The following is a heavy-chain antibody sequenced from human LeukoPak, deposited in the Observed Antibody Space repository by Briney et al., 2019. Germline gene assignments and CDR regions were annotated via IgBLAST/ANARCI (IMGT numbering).Heavy chain of an antibody. CDR1: GFTFSSYN. CDR2: ISGSSSYI. J-gene: IGHJ4*02. CDR3: ARASGYSYDNELDY. V-gene: IGHV3-21*01. D-gene: IGHD5-18*01. Sequence: GGSLRLSGAASGFTFSSYNMNWVRQAPGKGLEWVSFISGSSSYIYYADSVKGRFTISRDNAKNSLYLQMNSLRAEDTAVYYCARASGYSYDNELDYWGQGTLVTVSS.